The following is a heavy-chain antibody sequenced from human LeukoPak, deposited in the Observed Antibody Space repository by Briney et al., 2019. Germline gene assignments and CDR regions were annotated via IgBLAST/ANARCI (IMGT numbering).Heavy chain of an antibody. CDR2: INRDGSST. CDR1: GFTFSSYW. Sequence: GGSLRLSCAASGFTFSSYWMHWVRHAPGKGLVWVSRINRDGSSTIYADSVKGRFTISRDNAKNTLYLQMNSLRAEDTAVYYCARRYGSGDSCYSSSDYWGQGTLVTVSS. V-gene: IGHV3-74*01. CDR3: ARRYGSGDSCYSSSDY. J-gene: IGHJ4*02. D-gene: IGHD2-15*01.